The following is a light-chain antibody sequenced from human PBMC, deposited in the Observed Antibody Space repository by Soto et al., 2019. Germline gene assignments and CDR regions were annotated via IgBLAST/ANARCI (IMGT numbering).Light chain of an antibody. Sequence: QSALTQPASVSGSPGQSITISCTGTPNDVATYNPVSWHQHHPGKAPKVIIYEVIKRPSGVSDRFSGSKSGNTASLTISGLQAEDEADYFCCSYAGGNTFVFGGGTKLTVL. V-gene: IGLV2-23*02. CDR3: CSYAGGNTFV. CDR2: EVI. J-gene: IGLJ2*01. CDR1: PNDVATYNP.